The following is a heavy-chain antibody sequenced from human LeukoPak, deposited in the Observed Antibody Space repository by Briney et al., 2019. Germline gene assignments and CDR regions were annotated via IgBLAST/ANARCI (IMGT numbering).Heavy chain of an antibody. V-gene: IGHV4-39*01. Sequence: SETLSLTCTVSGGSISSSSYYWGWIRQPPGTGLEWIGSIYYSGSTYYDPSLKSRVTISVDTSKNQFSLKLSSVTAADTAVYYCARHSVATISFDYWGQGTLVTVSS. CDR2: IYYSGST. D-gene: IGHD5-24*01. J-gene: IGHJ4*02. CDR1: GGSISSSSYY. CDR3: ARHSVATISFDY.